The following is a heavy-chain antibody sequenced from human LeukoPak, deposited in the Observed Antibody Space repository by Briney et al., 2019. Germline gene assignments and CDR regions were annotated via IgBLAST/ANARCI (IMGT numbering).Heavy chain of an antibody. CDR1: GFTFSSYS. CDR2: ISSSSSYI. J-gene: IGHJ4*02. V-gene: IGHV3-21*01. CDR3: ARDAVATITVDY. D-gene: IGHD5-12*01. Sequence: GGSLRLSCAASGFTFSSYSMNWVRQAPGKGLEWVSSISSSSSYIYYADSVKGRLTISRDNAKNSLYLQMNSLRAEDTAVYYCARDAVATITVDYWGQGTLVTVSS.